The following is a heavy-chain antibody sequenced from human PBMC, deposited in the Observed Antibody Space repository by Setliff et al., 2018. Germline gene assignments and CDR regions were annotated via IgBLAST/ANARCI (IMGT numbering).Heavy chain of an antibody. D-gene: IGHD3-22*01. CDR3: ATYVGITYYYDSSGYPTHFQH. V-gene: IGHV1-24*01. Sequence: VASVKVSCKVSGYTLTELSMHWVRQAPGKGLEWMGGFDPEDGETIYAQKFQGRVTMTEDTSTDTAYMELSSLRSEDTAVYYCATYVGITYYYDSSGYPTHFQHWGQGTLVTVSS. J-gene: IGHJ1*01. CDR2: FDPEDGET. CDR1: GYTLTELS.